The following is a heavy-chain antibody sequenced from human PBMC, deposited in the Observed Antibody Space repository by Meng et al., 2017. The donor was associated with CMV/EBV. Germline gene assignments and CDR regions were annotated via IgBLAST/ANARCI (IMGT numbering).Heavy chain of an antibody. J-gene: IGHJ5*02. CDR2: IYPGDSAT. D-gene: IGHD2-2*01. CDR1: GYSFTSYW. Sequence: GESLKISCKGSGYSFTSYWIGWVRQMPGKGLEWMGIIYPGDSATRYSPSFQGQVTISADKSISTAYLQWSSLKASDTAMYYCARLRRDIVVVPAAMGWFDPWGQGTLVTVSS. CDR3: ARLRRDIVVVPAAMGWFDP. V-gene: IGHV5-51*01.